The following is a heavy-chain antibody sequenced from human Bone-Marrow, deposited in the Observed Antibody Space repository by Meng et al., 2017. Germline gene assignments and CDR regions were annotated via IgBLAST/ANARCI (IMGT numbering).Heavy chain of an antibody. CDR3: ARARLYYYDSSGYPSYFDY. CDR1: GGSVSGYD. Sequence: QVPLQQWGAGMLKPSWTLSLTCAVFGGSVSGYDWSWIRQPPGKGLEWIGEINHSGSTNYNPSLKSRVTISVDTSKNQFSLKLSSVTAADTAVYYCARARLYYYDSSGYPSYFDYWGQGTLVTVSS. V-gene: IGHV4-34*01. D-gene: IGHD3-22*01. J-gene: IGHJ4*02. CDR2: INHSGST.